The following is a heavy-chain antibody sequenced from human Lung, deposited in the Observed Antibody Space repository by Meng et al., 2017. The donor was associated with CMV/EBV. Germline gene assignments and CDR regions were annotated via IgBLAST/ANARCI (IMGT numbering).Heavy chain of an antibody. CDR2: ISYGGGKE. CDR3: ARELYYDILTGPRAFDV. V-gene: IGHV3-30-3*01. CDR1: GFTFSSYG. Sequence: GGSXRLXCAASGFTFSSYGVHWVRQAPGEGLEWVAFISYGGGKEYYADSVKGRFTISRDNSKNMLFLQMDSLRPDDTAVYYCARELYYDILTGPRAFDVLGQGXMVTVSS. D-gene: IGHD3-9*01. J-gene: IGHJ3*01.